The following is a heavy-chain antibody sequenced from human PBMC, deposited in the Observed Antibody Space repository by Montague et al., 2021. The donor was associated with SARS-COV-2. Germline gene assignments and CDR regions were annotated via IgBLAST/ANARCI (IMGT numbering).Heavy chain of an antibody. V-gene: IGHV2-70*01. CDR1: GFSLSTSGMC. Sequence: PALVKSTQTLTLTCTFSGFSLSTSGMCVSWIRQPPGKALEWLALIDWXDDKYYSTSLKTRPTISKDTSKNQVVLTMTNMDPVDTATYYCARTSVEMATIGAYYYYGMDVWGQGTTVTVSS. CDR2: IDWXDDK. CDR3: ARTSVEMATIGAYYYYGMDV. D-gene: IGHD5-24*01. J-gene: IGHJ6*02.